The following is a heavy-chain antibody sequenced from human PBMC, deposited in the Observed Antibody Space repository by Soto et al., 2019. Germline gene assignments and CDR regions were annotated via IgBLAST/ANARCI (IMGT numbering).Heavy chain of an antibody. CDR3: ARWRSSSWFAVFFQF. Sequence: QGQLVQSGAEVKKTGSSVKVSCKSSGDTFTSYSIAWMRQAPGQGLEWMGGVIPKFGSTKYARKFQDRVTLPADESTSPAYMELSGLRSEDTGVYFCARWRSSSWFAVFFQFWGQGTRVTVSS. J-gene: IGHJ1*01. CDR2: VIPKFGST. CDR1: GDTFTSYS. V-gene: IGHV1-69*01. D-gene: IGHD6-13*01.